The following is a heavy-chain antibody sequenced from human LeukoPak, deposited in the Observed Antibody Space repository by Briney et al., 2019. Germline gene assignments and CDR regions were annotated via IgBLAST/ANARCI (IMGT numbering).Heavy chain of an antibody. V-gene: IGHV4-30-2*01. J-gene: IGHJ3*02. CDR2: IYHSGST. Sequence: SETLSLTCAVSGGSISSGGYSWSWIRQPPGKGPEWIGYIYHSGSTYYNPSLKSRVAISVDRSKNQFSLRLSSVTAADTAVYYCARDYYHSSGYYFGAFDIWGQGTMVTVSS. CDR3: ARDYYHSSGYYFGAFDI. D-gene: IGHD3-22*01. CDR1: GGSISSGGYS.